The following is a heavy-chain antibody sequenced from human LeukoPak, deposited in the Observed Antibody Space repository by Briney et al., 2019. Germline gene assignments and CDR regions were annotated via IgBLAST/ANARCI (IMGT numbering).Heavy chain of an antibody. Sequence: AASVKVSCKASGYTFTSYDINWVRQATGQGLEWMGWMNPNSGNTGYAQKFQGRVTMTRNTSISTAYMELSSLRSEDTAVYYCARETYDSSGYYYYYGMDVWGQGTTVTVSS. CDR3: ARETYDSSGYYYYYGMDV. D-gene: IGHD3-22*01. J-gene: IGHJ6*02. CDR1: GYTFTSYD. V-gene: IGHV1-8*01. CDR2: MNPNSGNT.